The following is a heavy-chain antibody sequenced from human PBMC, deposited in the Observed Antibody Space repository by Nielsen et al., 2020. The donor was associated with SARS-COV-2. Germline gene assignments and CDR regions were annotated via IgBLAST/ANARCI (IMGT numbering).Heavy chain of an antibody. CDR3: ARVRASAAGVYYYGMDV. CDR1: GFTFSSYD. D-gene: IGHD6-13*01. CDR2: IGTAGDT. V-gene: IGHV3-13*04. J-gene: IGHJ6*02. Sequence: GESLKLSCAASGFTFSSYDMHWVRQATGKGLEWVSAIGTAGDTYYPGSVKGRFTISRENAKNSLYLQMNSLRAGDTAVYYCARVRASAAGVYYYGMDVWGQGTTVTVSS.